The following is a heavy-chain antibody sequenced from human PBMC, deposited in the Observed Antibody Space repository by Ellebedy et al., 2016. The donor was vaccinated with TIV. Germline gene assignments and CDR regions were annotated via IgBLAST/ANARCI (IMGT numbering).Heavy chain of an antibody. Sequence: GESLKISCAASGFTVSSNYMNWVRQAPGKGLEWVSVIYSGGDGGDTYYADSVKGRFTISRDNSNNILYLHMNSLRAEDTAIYYCAKGRSGTYIHHAFDYWGQGTLVTVSS. CDR3: AKGRSGTYIHHAFDY. J-gene: IGHJ4*02. CDR1: GFTVSSNY. D-gene: IGHD1-14*01. V-gene: IGHV3-53*01. CDR2: IYSGGDGGDT.